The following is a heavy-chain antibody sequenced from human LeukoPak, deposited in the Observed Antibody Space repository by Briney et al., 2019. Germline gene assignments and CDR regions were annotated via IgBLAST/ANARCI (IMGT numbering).Heavy chain of an antibody. Sequence: PGGSLRLSCAASGFTFSNNWMHWVRQAPGKGLVWVSRISADGSSTSYADSVKGRFTISRDNAKNTLYLQMNSLRAEDTAVYYCARVSPGRFLEWLSHTVNPYYYYYMDVWGKGTTVTVSS. CDR2: ISADGSST. D-gene: IGHD3-3*01. CDR3: ARVSPGRFLEWLSHTVNPYYYYYMDV. J-gene: IGHJ6*03. V-gene: IGHV3-74*01. CDR1: GFTFSNNW.